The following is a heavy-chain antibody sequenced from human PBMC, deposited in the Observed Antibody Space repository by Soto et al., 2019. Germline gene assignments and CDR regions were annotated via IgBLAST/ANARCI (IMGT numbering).Heavy chain of an antibody. J-gene: IGHJ4*02. CDR2: IIPIFGTA. CDR1: GGTFSSYA. CDR3: ARGPYCTNGVCYPDY. V-gene: IGHV1-69*13. D-gene: IGHD2-8*01. Sequence: ASVKVSCKASGGTFSSYAISWVRQAPGRGLEWMGGIIPIFGTANYAQKFQGRVTITADESTSTAYMELSSLRSEDTAVYYCARGPYCTNGVCYPDYWGQGTLVTVSS.